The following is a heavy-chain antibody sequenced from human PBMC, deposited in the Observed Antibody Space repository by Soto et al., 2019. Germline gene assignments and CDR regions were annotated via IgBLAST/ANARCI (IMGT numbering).Heavy chain of an antibody. Sequence: SETLSLTCSVSGGSVRTGSYHWSWIRQPPGKGLEWIGFIPNNGSPDYNPSLKSRVVVSIDRSKNQFSLKVNSVTAAGTAVYFCARIGWGGDYWGQGTLVTVSS. J-gene: IGHJ4*02. CDR2: IPNNGSP. D-gene: IGHD7-27*01. V-gene: IGHV4-61*01. CDR1: GGSVRTGSYH. CDR3: ARIGWGGDY.